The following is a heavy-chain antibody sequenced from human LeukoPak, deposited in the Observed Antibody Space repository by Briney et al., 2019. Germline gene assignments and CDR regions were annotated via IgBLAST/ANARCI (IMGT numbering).Heavy chain of an antibody. Sequence: ASVKVSCKASGGTFSSYAISWVRQAPGQGLEWMGGIIPIFGTANYAQKFQGRVTMTEDTSTDTAYMELSSLRSEDTAVHYCATAGGDSSGYLTLDYWGQGTLVTVSS. CDR2: IIPIFGTA. J-gene: IGHJ4*02. CDR3: ATAGGDSSGYLTLDY. D-gene: IGHD3-22*01. CDR1: GGTFSSYA. V-gene: IGHV1-69*06.